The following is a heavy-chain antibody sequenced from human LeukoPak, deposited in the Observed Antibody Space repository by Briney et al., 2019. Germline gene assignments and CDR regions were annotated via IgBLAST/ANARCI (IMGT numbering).Heavy chain of an antibody. CDR1: GGSFSGYY. D-gene: IGHD5-24*01. CDR3: ARHPPPVDGYNHNPWFDP. CDR2: INHSGST. Sequence: PSETLSLTCAVYGGSFSGYYWSWIRQPPGKGLEWIGEINHSGSTNYNLSLKSRVTISVDTSKNQFSLKLSSVTAADTAVYYCARHPPPVDGYNHNPWFDPWGQGTLVTVSS. J-gene: IGHJ5*02. V-gene: IGHV4-34*01.